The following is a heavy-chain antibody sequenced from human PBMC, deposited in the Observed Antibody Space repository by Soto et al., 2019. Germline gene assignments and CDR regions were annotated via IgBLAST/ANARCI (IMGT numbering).Heavy chain of an antibody. CDR3: ANDQGFLEWIPQGGLDV. D-gene: IGHD3-3*01. Sequence: EVQLLESGGGLAQPGGSLRLSCEVSGFTFRKYVMTWVRQAPGKGLEWVSSLSSTGGSTYYAESVKGRFTFSRDNSKNTFFLQMNSLRAEATGIYYCANDQGFLEWIPQGGLDVWGPGTTVAVSS. CDR2: LSSTGGST. CDR1: GFTFRKYV. J-gene: IGHJ6*02. V-gene: IGHV3-23*01.